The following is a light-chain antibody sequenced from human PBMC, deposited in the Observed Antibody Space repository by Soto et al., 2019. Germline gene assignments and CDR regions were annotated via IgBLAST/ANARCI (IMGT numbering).Light chain of an antibody. CDR2: EVT. V-gene: IGLV2-8*01. J-gene: IGLJ3*02. CDR3: TSYVGNDIWV. CDR1: SSDVGAYKY. Sequence: QSALTQPPSASGSPGQSVTISCTGTSSDVGAYKYVSWYQQYPGKAPKLMIYEVTKRPSGVPDRLSGSKSGNTASLTVSGLQAEDEADYYCTSYVGNDIWVFGGGTKLTVL.